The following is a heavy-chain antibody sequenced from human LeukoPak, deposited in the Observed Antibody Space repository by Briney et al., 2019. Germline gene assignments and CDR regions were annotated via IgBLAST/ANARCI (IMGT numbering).Heavy chain of an antibody. D-gene: IGHD3-22*01. Sequence: GGSLRLSCVASGFIFSSYSMNWVRQAPGKGLEWVSSISSSSSYIYYADSVKGRFTISRDNAKNSLYLQMNSLRAEDTAVYYCARGFHRYNYDSGAYSVYWGQGALVTVSS. J-gene: IGHJ4*02. CDR1: GFIFSSYS. V-gene: IGHV3-21*01. CDR2: ISSSSSYI. CDR3: ARGFHRYNYDSGAYSVY.